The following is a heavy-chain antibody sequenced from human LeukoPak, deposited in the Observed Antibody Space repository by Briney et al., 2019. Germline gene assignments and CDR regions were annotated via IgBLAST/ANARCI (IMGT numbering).Heavy chain of an antibody. CDR1: GGSISSGGY. D-gene: IGHD1-26*01. CDR2: IYYIGST. V-gene: IGHV4-4*02. Sequence: SETLSLTCTVSGGSISSGGYWSWLRQPPGKGLEWIGQIYYIGSTNYNPSLESRVIMSLDKSTNQLSLRFNSVTAADTAVYYCARHGSYSLAFWGQGALVTVSS. CDR3: ARHGSYSLAF. J-gene: IGHJ4*02.